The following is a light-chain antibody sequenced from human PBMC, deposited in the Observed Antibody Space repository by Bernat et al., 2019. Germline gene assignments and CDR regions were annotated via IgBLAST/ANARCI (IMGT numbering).Light chain of an antibody. CDR1: ESINTW. CDR3: LQYNTYPYS. CDR2: KTS. Sequence: DIQMTQSPSTLSASVGDRVTITCRANESINTWLSWFQQKPGKAPKLLIYKTSSLYSGVPSRFSGGGSGTDFTLSINGLQPDDFGTYHCLQYNTYPYSFGQGTKLEIE. V-gene: IGKV1-5*03. J-gene: IGKJ2*01.